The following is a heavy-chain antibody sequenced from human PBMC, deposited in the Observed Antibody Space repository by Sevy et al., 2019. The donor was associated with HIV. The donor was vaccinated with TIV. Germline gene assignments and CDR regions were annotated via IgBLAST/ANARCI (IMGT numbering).Heavy chain of an antibody. Sequence: GGSLRLSCASSGFTFSSYGMHWVRQAPGKGLEWVAVIWYDGSNKYYADSVKGRFTISRDNSKNKLYLQMNSLRAEDTAVYYCARWGRTDYGDYGDAFDIWGQGTMVTVSS. CDR1: GFTFSSYG. J-gene: IGHJ3*02. D-gene: IGHD4-17*01. CDR3: ARWGRTDYGDYGDAFDI. V-gene: IGHV3-33*01. CDR2: IWYDGSNK.